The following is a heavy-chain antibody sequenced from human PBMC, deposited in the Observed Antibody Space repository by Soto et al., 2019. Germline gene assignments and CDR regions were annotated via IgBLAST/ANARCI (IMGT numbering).Heavy chain of an antibody. Sequence: QVQLQESGPGLVKPSGTLSLTCAVSGGSISSSYWWSWVRQPPEKGLEWIGEIYDSGSINYNPSLQSRVTISVDKSKNQFSLKLNSVTAADTAVYYCARKTKRDYYLSGSYDYWGQGTLVTVSS. CDR2: IYDSGSI. CDR1: GGSISSSYW. V-gene: IGHV4-4*02. D-gene: IGHD3-10*01. J-gene: IGHJ4*02. CDR3: ARKTKRDYYLSGSYDY.